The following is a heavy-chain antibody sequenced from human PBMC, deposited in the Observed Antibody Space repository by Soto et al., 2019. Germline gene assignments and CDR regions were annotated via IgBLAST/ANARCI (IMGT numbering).Heavy chain of an antibody. CDR1: GGSISSGDYY. Sequence: SETLSLTCTVSGGSISSGDYYWSWIRQPPGKGLEWIGYIYYSGSTYYNPSLKSRVTISVDTSKNQFSLKLSSVTAADTAVYYCARGYDSSAQGAFDIWGQGTMVTVSS. V-gene: IGHV4-30-4*01. CDR3: ARGYDSSAQGAFDI. J-gene: IGHJ3*02. CDR2: IYYSGST. D-gene: IGHD3-22*01.